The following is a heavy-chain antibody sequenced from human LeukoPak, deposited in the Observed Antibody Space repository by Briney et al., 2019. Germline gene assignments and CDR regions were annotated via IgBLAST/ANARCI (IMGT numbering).Heavy chain of an antibody. CDR1: GLTFDDYA. V-gene: IGHV3-43D*03. CDR3: AKARVRYYYYMDV. Sequence: GGSLRLSCAASGLTFDDYARNWFRKAPGKGLEWVSLISWDGGSTYYADSVKGRFTISRDNSKNSLYLQMNSLRAEDTALYYCAKARVRYYYYMDVWGKGTTVTVSS. D-gene: IGHD4/OR15-4a*01. CDR2: ISWDGGST. J-gene: IGHJ6*03.